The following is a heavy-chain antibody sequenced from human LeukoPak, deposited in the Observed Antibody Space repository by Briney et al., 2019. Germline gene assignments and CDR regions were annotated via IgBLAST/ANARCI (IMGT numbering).Heavy chain of an antibody. Sequence: GGSLRLSCAASGFTFSSYAMSWVRQAPGKGLEWVSAISGSGGSTYYADSVKGRFTISRDNSKNTLYLQMNSLRAEDTAVYYCAKEGGDYYDSSGYYYLQSGHYNRFDPWGQGTLVTVSS. CDR2: ISGSGGST. CDR1: GFTFSSYA. CDR3: AKEGGDYYDSSGYYYLQSGHYNRFDP. V-gene: IGHV3-23*01. J-gene: IGHJ5*02. D-gene: IGHD3-22*01.